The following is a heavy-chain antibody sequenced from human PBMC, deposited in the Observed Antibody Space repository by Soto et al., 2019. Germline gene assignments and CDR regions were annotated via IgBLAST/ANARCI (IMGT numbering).Heavy chain of an antibody. CDR3: VMVDNYVTPTPQDV. CDR1: GYIFVNYG. D-gene: IGHD3-16*01. Sequence: QVQLVQSGDEVKKPGASVKVSCKASGYIFVNYGIAWVRQAPRQGLEWMGWISTYTGNTHSASKVQGRLTMTTDTATSTAYMDLGSLTSDDTAVYYCVMVDNYVTPTPQDVLGQGTTVTVSS. J-gene: IGHJ6*02. V-gene: IGHV1-18*01. CDR2: ISTYTGNT.